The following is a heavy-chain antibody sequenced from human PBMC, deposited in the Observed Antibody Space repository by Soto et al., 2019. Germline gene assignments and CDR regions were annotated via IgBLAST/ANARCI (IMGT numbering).Heavy chain of an antibody. Sequence: GESLKISCAASGFPFSNYAMTWVRQAQGKGLEWVSALSGSGVSTYYADSVMGRFTISRDNSKNTVYLQMNSLRAEDTAVYYCAKIESRFFYDSTGYYPFDYWGQGTLVTVSS. J-gene: IGHJ4*02. D-gene: IGHD3-22*01. V-gene: IGHV3-23*01. CDR2: LSGSGVST. CDR3: AKIESRFFYDSTGYYPFDY. CDR1: GFPFSNYA.